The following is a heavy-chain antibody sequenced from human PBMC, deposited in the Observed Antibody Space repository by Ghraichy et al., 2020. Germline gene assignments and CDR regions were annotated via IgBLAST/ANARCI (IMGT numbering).Heavy chain of an antibody. CDR2: ISGSGGST. Sequence: GALRLSCAASGFTFSSYAMSWVRQAPGKGLEWVSSISGSGGSTYYADSVKGRFTISRDNSKNTLYMQMNSLRAEDTAVYYCAKDLRSTTSLYAFHIWGQGTMVTVSS. CDR1: GFTFSSYA. D-gene: IGHD2-2*01. J-gene: IGHJ3*02. V-gene: IGHV3-23*01. CDR3: AKDLRSTTSLYAFHI.